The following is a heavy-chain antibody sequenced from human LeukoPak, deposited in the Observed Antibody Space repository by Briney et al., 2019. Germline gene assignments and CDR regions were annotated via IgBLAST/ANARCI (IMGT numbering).Heavy chain of an antibody. CDR1: GGSISSSSYY. D-gene: IGHD3-22*01. CDR3: ARGGYYDSSGYVDY. J-gene: IGHJ4*02. Sequence: SETLSLTCTVSGGSISSSSYYWGWIRQPPGKGLEWIGSIYYSGSTYYNPSLKSRVTISVDTSKNQFSLKLSSVTAADTAVYYCARGGYYDSSGYVDYWGQGTLVTVSS. CDR2: IYYSGST. V-gene: IGHV4-39*07.